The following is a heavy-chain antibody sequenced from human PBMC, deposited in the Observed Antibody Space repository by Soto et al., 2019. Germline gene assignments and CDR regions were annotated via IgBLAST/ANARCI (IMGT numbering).Heavy chain of an antibody. D-gene: IGHD3-22*01. J-gene: IGHJ3*02. Sequence: SETLSLTCTVSGGSISSGGYYWSWIRQHPGKGLEWIGYIYYSGSTYYNPSLKSRVTISVDTSKNQFSLRLSSVTAADTAVYYCARVSITMIVVTHCAFDIWGQGTMVTVSS. CDR3: ARVSITMIVVTHCAFDI. CDR2: IYYSGST. CDR1: GGSISSGGYY. V-gene: IGHV4-31*03.